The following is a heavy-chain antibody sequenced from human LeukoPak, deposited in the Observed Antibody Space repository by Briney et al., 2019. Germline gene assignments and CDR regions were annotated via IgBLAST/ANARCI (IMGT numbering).Heavy chain of an antibody. D-gene: IGHD5-12*01. CDR2: IYYSGST. J-gene: IGHJ6*03. CDR3: ASSGYSGYDFYYMDV. V-gene: IGHV4-39*01. Sequence: PSETLSLTCTVSGGSISSSSYYWGWIRQPPGKGLEWIANIYYSGSTYYNPSLKSRVTISVDTSKNQFSLKLSSVTAADTAVYYCASSGYSGYDFYYMDVWGKGTTVTISS. CDR1: GGSISSSSYY.